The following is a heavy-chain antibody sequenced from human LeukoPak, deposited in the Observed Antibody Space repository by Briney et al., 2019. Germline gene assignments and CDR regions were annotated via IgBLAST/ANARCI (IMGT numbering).Heavy chain of an antibody. CDR1: GGSISSGDYY. Sequence: SQTLSLTCTVSGGSISSGDYYWSWIRQPPGKGLEWIGSIYHSGSTNYNPSLKSRVTISVDTSKNQFSLKLSSVTAADTAVYYCARQVTAARSYYYYMDVWGKGTTVTVSS. D-gene: IGHD6-6*01. V-gene: IGHV4-30-2*03. CDR2: IYHSGST. J-gene: IGHJ6*03. CDR3: ARQVTAARSYYYYMDV.